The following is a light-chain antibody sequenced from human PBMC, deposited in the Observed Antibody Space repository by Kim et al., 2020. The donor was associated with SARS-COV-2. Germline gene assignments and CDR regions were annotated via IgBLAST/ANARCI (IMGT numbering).Light chain of an antibody. V-gene: IGKV1-33*01. Sequence: DIQMTQSPSSLSAFAGDRVTITCQASQDISYRLNWYQQKPGKAPKVVIADASNLQSGAPSRFSGSGSGTEFTFSIDNLQPEDIATYYCMQYDELPYTCGRGTKLE. CDR3: MQYDELPYT. CDR1: QDISYR. CDR2: DAS. J-gene: IGKJ2*01.